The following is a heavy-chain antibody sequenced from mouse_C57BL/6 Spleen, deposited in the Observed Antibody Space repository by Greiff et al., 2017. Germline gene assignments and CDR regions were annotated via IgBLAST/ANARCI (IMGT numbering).Heavy chain of an antibody. CDR1: GFSLTSYG. CDR2: IWGDGST. CDR3: AKQGEYLLLRTGEYYYAMDY. J-gene: IGHJ4*01. D-gene: IGHD1-1*01. Sequence: QVQLKESGPGLVAPSQSLSITCTVSGFSLTSYGVSWVRQPPGKGLEWLGVIWGDGSTNYHSALISRLSISKDNSNSQVFLKLNSLQTDDTATYYWAKQGEYLLLRTGEYYYAMDYWGQGTSVTVSS. V-gene: IGHV2-3*01.